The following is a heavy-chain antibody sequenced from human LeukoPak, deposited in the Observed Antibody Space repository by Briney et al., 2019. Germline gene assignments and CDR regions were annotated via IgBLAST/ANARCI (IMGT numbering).Heavy chain of an antibody. Sequence: SETLSLTCTVSGYSISSGYYWGWIRQPPGKGLEWIGSIYHSGSTNYNPSLKSRVTISVDTSKNQFSLKLSSVTAADTAVYYCARPFMITFGGVIAPLSYWGQGTLVTVSS. D-gene: IGHD3-16*02. CDR3: ARPFMITFGGVIAPLSY. V-gene: IGHV4-38-2*02. CDR1: GYSISSGYY. J-gene: IGHJ4*02. CDR2: IYHSGST.